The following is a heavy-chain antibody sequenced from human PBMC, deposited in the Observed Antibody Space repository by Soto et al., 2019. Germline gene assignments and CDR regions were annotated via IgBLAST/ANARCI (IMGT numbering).Heavy chain of an antibody. Sequence: PSETLSLNCTVSVGSISSSSYYWGWIRQPPGKGLEWIGSIYYSGSTYYNPSLKSRVTISVDTSKNQFSLKLSSVTAADTAVYYCARLAGEGTYYYDSSGYYFDYWGQGTLVTVSS. CDR1: VGSISSSSYY. V-gene: IGHV4-39*01. D-gene: IGHD3-22*01. CDR3: ARLAGEGTYYYDSSGYYFDY. J-gene: IGHJ4*02. CDR2: IYYSGST.